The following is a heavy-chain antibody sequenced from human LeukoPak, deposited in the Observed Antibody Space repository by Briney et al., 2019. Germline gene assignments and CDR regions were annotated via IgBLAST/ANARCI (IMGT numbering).Heavy chain of an antibody. Sequence: GESLKISCKGSGYIFTSYWIGWVRRMPGKGLEWMGIIYPGDSDTRYSPSFQGQVTISADKSISTAYLQWSSLKASDTAMYYCARPLFGGSYYLGAFDIWGQGTMVTVSS. CDR3: ARPLFGGSYYLGAFDI. J-gene: IGHJ3*02. CDR2: IYPGDSDT. V-gene: IGHV5-51*01. CDR1: GYIFTSYW. D-gene: IGHD1-26*01.